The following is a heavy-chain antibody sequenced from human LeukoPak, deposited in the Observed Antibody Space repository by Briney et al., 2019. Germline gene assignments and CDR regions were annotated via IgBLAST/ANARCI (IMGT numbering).Heavy chain of an antibody. CDR3: TTKYYYDSSDYYVIDY. CDR2: FDPENGET. CDR1: GYTLTGLS. V-gene: IGHV1-24*01. Sequence: EASVKVSCKVSGYTLTGLSMHWVRQAPGKGLEWMGTFDPENGETIYAQKFQGRVTMTEDTSTDTAYMELSSLRSEDTAVYYCTTKYYYDSSDYYVIDYWGQGTLVIVSS. J-gene: IGHJ4*02. D-gene: IGHD3-22*01.